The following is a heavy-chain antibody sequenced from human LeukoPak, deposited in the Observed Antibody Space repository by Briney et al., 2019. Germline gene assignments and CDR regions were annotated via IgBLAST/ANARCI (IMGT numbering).Heavy chain of an antibody. CDR2: IYSTGKN. CDR1: GGSINSHY. J-gene: IGHJ4*02. CDR3: VRRDTGWNYFDY. D-gene: IGHD6-19*01. Sequence: SETLSLTCAVSGGSINSHYWGWLRRPPGKGLQWIGDIYSTGKNNYNPSLKSRVTISLDTSKSHLSLNLTSVLAADTAIYYCVRRDTGWNYFDYWGQGILVTVSS. V-gene: IGHV4-4*08.